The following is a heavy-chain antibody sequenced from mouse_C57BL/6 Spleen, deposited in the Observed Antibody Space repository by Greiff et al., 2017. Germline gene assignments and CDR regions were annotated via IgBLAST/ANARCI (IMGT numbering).Heavy chain of an antibody. V-gene: IGHV1-15*01. J-gene: IGHJ3*01. Sequence: QVQLQQSGAELVRPGASVTLSCKASGYTFTDYEMHWVKQTPVHGLEWIGAIDPETGGTAYNQKFKGKAILTADKSSSTAYMELRSLTSEDSAVYYCTRGHYGSSCGFAYWGQGTLVTVSA. CDR1: GYTFTDYE. D-gene: IGHD1-1*01. CDR2: IDPETGGT. CDR3: TRGHYGSSCGFAY.